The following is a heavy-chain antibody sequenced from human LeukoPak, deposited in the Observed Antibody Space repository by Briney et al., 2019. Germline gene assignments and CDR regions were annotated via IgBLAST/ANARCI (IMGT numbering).Heavy chain of an antibody. Sequence: GRSLRLSCAASGFTFSNYGMHWVRQAPGKGLEWAAVISYDGSNKYYADSVKGRFAISRDNSKNTLYLQMNSLRAEDTAVYYCAKAYGYCTTTSCSHEEFDYWGQGTLVTVSS. CDR1: GFTFSNYG. CDR3: AKAYGYCTTTSCSHEEFDY. J-gene: IGHJ4*02. D-gene: IGHD2-2*01. CDR2: ISYDGSNK. V-gene: IGHV3-30*18.